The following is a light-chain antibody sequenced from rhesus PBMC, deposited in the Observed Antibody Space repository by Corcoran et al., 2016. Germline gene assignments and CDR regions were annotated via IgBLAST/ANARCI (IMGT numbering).Light chain of an antibody. J-gene: IGKJ2*01. CDR3: QHGYGTPYS. CDR1: ENVNNY. CDR2: KAS. V-gene: IGKV1-74*01. Sequence: DIQMTQSPSSLSASVGDRVTIPCRASENVNNYLNWYQQKPGKAPKLLIYKASTLQSGVPSRSSGTGSGTDYTFTISSLQPEDVATYYCQHGYGTPYSFGQGTKVEIK.